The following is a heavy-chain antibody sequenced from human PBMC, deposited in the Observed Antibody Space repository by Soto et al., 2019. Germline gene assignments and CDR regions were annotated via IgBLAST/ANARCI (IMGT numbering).Heavy chain of an antibody. CDR1: GGSISSYY. CDR3: ARGLPPDHGGYYYYYIDV. CDR2: IYYSGST. V-gene: IGHV4-59*01. Sequence: SETLSLTCTVSGGSISSYYWSWIRQPPGKGLEWIGYIYYSGSTNYNPSLKSRVTISVDTSKNQFSLKLSSVTAADTAVYYCARGLPPDHGGYYYYYIDVWGKGTTVTVSS. D-gene: IGHD2-2*01. J-gene: IGHJ6*03.